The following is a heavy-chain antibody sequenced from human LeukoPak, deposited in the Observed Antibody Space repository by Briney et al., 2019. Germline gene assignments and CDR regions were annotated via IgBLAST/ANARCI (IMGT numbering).Heavy chain of an antibody. Sequence: GGSLTLSCAASGFSFRSYAMSWVRQAPGKGLEWVSIIYSGGSTYYADSVKGRFTISRDNSKNTLYLQMNSLRAEDTAVYYCASYRYGSSFAFDIWGQGTMVTVSS. D-gene: IGHD6-6*01. CDR1: GFSFRSYA. V-gene: IGHV3-66*01. CDR3: ASYRYGSSFAFDI. J-gene: IGHJ3*02. CDR2: IYSGGST.